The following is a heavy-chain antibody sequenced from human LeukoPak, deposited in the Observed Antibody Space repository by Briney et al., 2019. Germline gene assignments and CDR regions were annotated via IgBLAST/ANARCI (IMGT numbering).Heavy chain of an antibody. CDR3: ARVMRGSYMYFDY. V-gene: IGHV3-33*01. CDR2: IWYHGNEI. CDR1: GFTFSGFG. Sequence: GGSLRLSCAASGFTFSGFGMHWVRKAPGKGLEWVAVIWYHGNEIHYVDSVKGRFTISRDNSKNTLYLQMNSLRAEDTAVYYCARVMRGSYMYFDYWGQGTLVTVSS. J-gene: IGHJ4*02. D-gene: IGHD1-26*01.